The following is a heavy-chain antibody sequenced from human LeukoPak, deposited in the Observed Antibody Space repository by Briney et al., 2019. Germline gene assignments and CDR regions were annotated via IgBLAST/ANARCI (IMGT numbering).Heavy chain of an antibody. Sequence: SVKVPCKASGGTFSSYAISWVREAPGQGLEWMGRIIPIFGTANYAQKFQGRVTITTEASTSTAYMELSSLRSEDTAVYYCARDVQYYYGSGRPSLRYMDVWGKGTTVTVSS. J-gene: IGHJ6*03. CDR2: IIPIFGTA. D-gene: IGHD3-10*01. V-gene: IGHV1-69*05. CDR1: GGTFSSYA. CDR3: ARDVQYYYGSGRPSLRYMDV.